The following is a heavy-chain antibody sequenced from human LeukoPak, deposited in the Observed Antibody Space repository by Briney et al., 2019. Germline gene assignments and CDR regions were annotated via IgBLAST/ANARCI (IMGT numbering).Heavy chain of an antibody. CDR3: ARLRNSYGHRVDY. CDR1: GYIFTNYW. D-gene: IGHD5-18*01. J-gene: IGHJ4*02. Sequence: GESLKISCKGSGYIFTNYWIGWVRQMPGKGLEWMGIIYPGESDTRYSPSFQGQVTISADKSISTVQWSSLKASDTAIYYCARLRNSYGHRVDYWGQGTLVTVSS. V-gene: IGHV5-51*01. CDR2: IYPGESDT.